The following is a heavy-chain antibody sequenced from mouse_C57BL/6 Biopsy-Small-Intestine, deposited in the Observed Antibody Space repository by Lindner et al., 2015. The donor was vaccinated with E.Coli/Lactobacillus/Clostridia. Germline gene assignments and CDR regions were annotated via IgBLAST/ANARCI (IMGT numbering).Heavy chain of an antibody. CDR2: IYPADVDA. CDR3: AGSKLGREDC. D-gene: IGHD4-1*01. Sequence: VQLQESGPELVKPGASVKISCKASGYAFSSSWMNWVKQRPGKGLEWIGRIYPADVDANYNGRFKGKATLTADKSSSTAYMQLSSLTSEDSAVYFCAGSKLGREDCWGQGTTLTVSS. CDR1: GYAFSSSW. J-gene: IGHJ2*01. V-gene: IGHV1-82*01.